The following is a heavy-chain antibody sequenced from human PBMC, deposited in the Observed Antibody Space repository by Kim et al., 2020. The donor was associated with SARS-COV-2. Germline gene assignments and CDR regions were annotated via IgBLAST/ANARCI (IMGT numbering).Heavy chain of an antibody. V-gene: IGHV1-69*04. CDR1: GGTFSSYA. CDR3: AMGDTAMVYYYYGMDV. CDR2: IIPILGIA. D-gene: IGHD5-18*01. J-gene: IGHJ6*02. Sequence: SVKVSCKASGGTFSSYAISWVRQAPGQGLEWMGRIIPILGIANYAQKFQGRVTITADKSTSTAYMELSSLRSEDTAVYYCAMGDTAMVYYYYGMDVWGQGTTVTVSS.